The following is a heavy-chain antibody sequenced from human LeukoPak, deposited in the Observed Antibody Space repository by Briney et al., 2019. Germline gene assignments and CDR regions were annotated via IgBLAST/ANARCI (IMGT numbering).Heavy chain of an antibody. CDR1: GFTFSDYY. Sequence: PRGSLRLSCAASGFTFSDYYMNWLRQAPGRGLEWVSYISNSGSAKYYADSVKGRFTISRDNAKNSVYLEMNSLRAEDTAVYYCASDSSGYFGPWGQGSLVTVSS. D-gene: IGHD3-22*01. V-gene: IGHV3-11*01. CDR2: ISNSGSAK. J-gene: IGHJ5*02. CDR3: ASDSSGYFGP.